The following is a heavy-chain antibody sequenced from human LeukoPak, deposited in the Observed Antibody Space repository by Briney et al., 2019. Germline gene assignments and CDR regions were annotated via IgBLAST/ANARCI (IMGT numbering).Heavy chain of an antibody. CDR2: ISSSSSTI. CDR1: GFTFSSYS. D-gene: IGHD3-3*01. J-gene: IGHJ3*02. V-gene: IGHV3-48*04. CDR3: AKDEWFYAFDI. Sequence: GGSLRLSCAASGFTFSSYSMNWVRQAPGKGLEWVSYISSSSSTIYYADSVKGRFTISRDNAKNSLYLQMNSLRAEDTAVYYCAKDEWFYAFDIWGQGTMVTVSS.